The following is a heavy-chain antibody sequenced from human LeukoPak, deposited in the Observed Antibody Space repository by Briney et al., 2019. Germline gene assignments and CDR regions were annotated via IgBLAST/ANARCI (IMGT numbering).Heavy chain of an antibody. Sequence: GGSLRLSCAASGFTFRSYAMTWVRQSPGKGLEWVSAIIGSDGSTYYADSVKGRFTISRDNSKDTMYLQMNSLRVEDTAVYYCARGHRYRSSNTCYLGDYWGQGTLVTVSS. CDR3: ARGHRYRSSNTCYLGDY. D-gene: IGHD2-2*01. CDR2: IIGSDGST. V-gene: IGHV3-23*01. CDR1: GFTFRSYA. J-gene: IGHJ4*02.